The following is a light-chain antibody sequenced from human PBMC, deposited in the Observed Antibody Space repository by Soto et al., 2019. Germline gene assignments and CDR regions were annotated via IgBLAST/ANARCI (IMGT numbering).Light chain of an antibody. CDR3: QQYGSSPPWT. CDR2: GAS. J-gene: IGKJ1*01. Sequence: EIVLTQSPGTLSLSPGERATLSCRASQSVSSSYLAGYQQQPGQAPRLLINGASSRATGIPDRFSGSGSGTDFSLTISRLEPEDFAVYYCQQYGSSPPWTFGQGTKVDIK. CDR1: QSVSSSY. V-gene: IGKV3-20*01.